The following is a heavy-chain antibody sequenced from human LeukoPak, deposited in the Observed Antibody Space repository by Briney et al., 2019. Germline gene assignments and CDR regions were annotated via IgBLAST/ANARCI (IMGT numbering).Heavy chain of an antibody. CDR3: ARWASLTYGGNSRGYYYYYGMDV. CDR2: IYPGDSDT. J-gene: IGHJ6*02. V-gene: IGHV5-51*01. CDR1: GYSFTSYW. D-gene: IGHD4-23*01. Sequence: GGSLQISGQGSGYSFTSYWIGWVRQLPGKGLEWMGIIYPGDSDTRYSPSFQGQVTISADKSISTAYLQWSSLKASDPAMYYCARWASLTYGGNSRGYYYYYGMDVWGQGTTVTVSS.